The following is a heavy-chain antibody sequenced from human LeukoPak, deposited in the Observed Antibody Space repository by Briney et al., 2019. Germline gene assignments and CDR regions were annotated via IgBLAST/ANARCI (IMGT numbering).Heavy chain of an antibody. CDR3: TSCNNHHFDY. CDR1: GFTFGGYG. CDR2: IAYDGSRA. Sequence: GGTLRLSCAGSGFTFGGYGMHWFRQTPGKGLEWVAVIAYDGSRAFYADSVKGRFTISRDNSKNTMSVQMDDLRAEDTAVYYCTSCNNHHFDYWGQGTLVTVSS. V-gene: IGHV3-33*03. D-gene: IGHD1/OR15-1a*01. J-gene: IGHJ4*02.